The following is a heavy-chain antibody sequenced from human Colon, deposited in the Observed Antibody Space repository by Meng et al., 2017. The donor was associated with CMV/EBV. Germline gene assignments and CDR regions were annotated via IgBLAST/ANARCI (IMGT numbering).Heavy chain of an antibody. CDR2: ISYSGST. J-gene: IGHJ4*02. CDR3: ARGIISVTATYFDY. D-gene: IGHD2-21*02. CDR1: ADSFSNSTYY. Sequence: SETLSLTCTVSADSFSNSTYYWSWFRQPPGEGLEWIGRISYSGSTAYNPSLNSRVTVSVDTSKNQFSLKLTSMTATDTAVYYCARGIISVTATYFDYWGQGTLVTVSS. V-gene: IGHV4-39*07.